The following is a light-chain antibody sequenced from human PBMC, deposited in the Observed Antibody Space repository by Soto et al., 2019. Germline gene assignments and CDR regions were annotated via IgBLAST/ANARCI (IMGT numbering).Light chain of an antibody. CDR3: QHYHTLPPELT. CDR2: DAS. Sequence: DIQMTQSPSTLSASVGDRVTITCQASEDINNYLNWYQQKPGKAPKLLIYDASDLETGVPSRFSGSVSGSDFTFTISNVQPEDAATYFCQHYHTLPPELTFGQGTKVDIK. V-gene: IGKV1-33*01. J-gene: IGKJ1*01. CDR1: EDINNY.